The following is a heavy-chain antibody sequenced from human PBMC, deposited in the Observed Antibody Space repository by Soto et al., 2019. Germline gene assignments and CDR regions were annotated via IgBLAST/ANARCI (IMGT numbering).Heavy chain of an antibody. CDR2: INSDGSRT. CDR3: AKALTGSWNWFDP. V-gene: IGHV3-74*01. J-gene: IGHJ5*02. Sequence: EVQLVESGGGLVQPGESLRLSCAASGFTFSSYWMHWVRQAPGKGLVWVSRINSDGSRTNYADSVKGRFTVSRDNAKNTQYLQTNSLRAEDTAVYYCAKALTGSWNWFDPWGQGTLVTVSS. D-gene: IGHD6-13*01. CDR1: GFTFSSYW.